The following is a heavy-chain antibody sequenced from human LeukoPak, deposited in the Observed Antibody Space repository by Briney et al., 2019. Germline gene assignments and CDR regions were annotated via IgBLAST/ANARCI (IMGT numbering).Heavy chain of an antibody. CDR3: TRDSTTFRFGY. V-gene: IGHV3-30*02. J-gene: IGHJ4*02. Sequence: PGGSLRLSCAASGFTFSRYGMHWVRQAPVKGLEWVAFIRFDGSTKFCADSVKGRCTISRDNSKNTLYLQMNSLRADDTAVYYCTRDSTTFRFGYWGQGTLVTVSS. CDR2: IRFDGSTK. D-gene: IGHD4-11*01. CDR1: GFTFSRYG.